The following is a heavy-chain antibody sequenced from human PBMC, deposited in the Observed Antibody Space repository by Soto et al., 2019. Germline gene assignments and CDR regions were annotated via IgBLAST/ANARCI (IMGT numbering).Heavy chain of an antibody. CDR2: IDHSGHT. CDR1: SVSVSGSYW. J-gene: IGHJ4*02. D-gene: IGHD1-7*01. CDR3: ARSNWNYVRTLDY. V-gene: IGHV4-4*02. Sequence: SETLSLRCSVSSVSVSGSYWCAWVRQPPGKGLEWIGEIDHSGHTNYNPSLKSRVTMSLDNSKNQFSLNLKSVTAADTAVYYCARSNWNYVRTLDYWGQGTQVTVSS.